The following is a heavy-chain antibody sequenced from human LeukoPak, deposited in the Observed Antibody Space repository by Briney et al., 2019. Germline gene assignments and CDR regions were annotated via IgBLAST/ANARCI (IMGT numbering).Heavy chain of an antibody. CDR1: GYTFTGFH. V-gene: IGHV1-46*01. D-gene: IGHD4-17*01. CDR2: INPSGCST. Sequence: GASVKVSCKASGYTFTGFHMHWVRQAPGQGLEWMGWINPSGCSTSYAQKFQGRVTMTRDMSTSTVYMELSSLRSEDTAVYYCARDFYYGDYVVASNWFAPXXXGTLVTVSS. CDR3: ARDFYYGDYVVASNWFAP. J-gene: IGHJ5*02.